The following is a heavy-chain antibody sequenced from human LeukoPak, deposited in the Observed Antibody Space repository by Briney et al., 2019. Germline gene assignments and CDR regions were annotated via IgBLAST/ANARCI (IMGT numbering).Heavy chain of an antibody. V-gene: IGHV1-2*02. CDR2: INPNSGGT. CDR3: ARDLSSDYVWGSYRPPPYYFDY. D-gene: IGHD3-16*02. CDR1: GYTFTGYY. J-gene: IGHJ4*02. Sequence: VASVKVSCKASGYTFTGYYMHWVRQAPGQGLEWMGWINPNSGGTNYAQKFQGRVTMTRDTSISTAYMELSRLRSDDTAVYYCARDLSSDYVWGSYRPPPYYFDYWGQGTLVTVSS.